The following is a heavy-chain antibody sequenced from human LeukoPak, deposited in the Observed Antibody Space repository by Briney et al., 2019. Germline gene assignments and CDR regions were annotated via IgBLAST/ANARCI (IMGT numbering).Heavy chain of an antibody. J-gene: IGHJ6*04. CDR3: ARSVGYYYGSVSLYYYGMDV. V-gene: IGHV1-69*01. D-gene: IGHD3-10*01. CDR1: GGTFSSYA. CDR2: IIPIFGTA. Sequence: EASVKVSFKASGGTFSSYAISWVRQAPRQGLEWMGGIIPIFGTANYAQKFQGRVTITADESTSTAYMELSSLRSEDTAVYYCARSVGYYYGSVSLYYYGMDVWGKGTTVTVSS.